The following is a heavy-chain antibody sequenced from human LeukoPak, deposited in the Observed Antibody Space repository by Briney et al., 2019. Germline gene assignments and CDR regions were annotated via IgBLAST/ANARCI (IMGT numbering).Heavy chain of an antibody. CDR3: ARDRQVGATGVFDY. CDR1: GFTFNSYW. J-gene: IGHJ4*02. D-gene: IGHD1-26*01. Sequence: PGGSLRLSCAASGFTFNSYWMSWVRQAPGKGLEWVANIKQDGSEKYYVDSVKGRFTISRDNAKNSLYLQMNSLRAEDTAVYYCARDRQVGATGVFDYWGQGTLVTVSS. V-gene: IGHV3-7*01. CDR2: IKQDGSEK.